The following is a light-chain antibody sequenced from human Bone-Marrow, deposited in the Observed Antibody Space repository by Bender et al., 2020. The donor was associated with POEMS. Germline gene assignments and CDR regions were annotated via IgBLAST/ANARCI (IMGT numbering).Light chain of an antibody. Sequence: SYELTQPPSVSVSPGQTARITCSGDALPQQYVYWYQQKPGQAPVLVVYDDSDRPSGIPERFSGSNSGNTATLTISRVEAGDEADYYCQVWDRSSDHPVFGGGTQLTVL. J-gene: IGLJ7*01. CDR2: DDS. CDR1: ALPQQY. CDR3: QVWDRSSDHPV. V-gene: IGLV3-21*02.